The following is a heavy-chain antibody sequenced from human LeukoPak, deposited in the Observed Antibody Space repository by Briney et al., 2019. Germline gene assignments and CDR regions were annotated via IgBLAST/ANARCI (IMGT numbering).Heavy chain of an antibody. Sequence: SEILSLTCTVSGGSISSGSYYWSWIRQPAGKGLEWIGRVYTSGSTNYNPSLKSRVTISVDTSKNQFSLKLSSVTAADTAFYYCARLTVVRGVIVEDYWGQGTLVTVSS. CDR1: GGSISSGSYY. CDR2: VYTSGST. D-gene: IGHD3-10*01. J-gene: IGHJ4*02. CDR3: ARLTVVRGVIVEDY. V-gene: IGHV4-61*02.